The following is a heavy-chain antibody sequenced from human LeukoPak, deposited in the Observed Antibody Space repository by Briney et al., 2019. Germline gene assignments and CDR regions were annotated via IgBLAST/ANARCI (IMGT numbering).Heavy chain of an antibody. D-gene: IGHD3-22*01. V-gene: IGHV1-18*01. Sequence: ASVKVSCKASGYTFTSYGISWVRQAPGQGLEWMGWISAYNGNTNYAQKLQGRVTMTTDTSTSTAYMELRSLRSDDTAVYYCARDVGITMIVVANFDYWGQGTLVTVSS. CDR2: ISAYNGNT. CDR3: ARDVGITMIVVANFDY. CDR1: GYTFTSYG. J-gene: IGHJ4*02.